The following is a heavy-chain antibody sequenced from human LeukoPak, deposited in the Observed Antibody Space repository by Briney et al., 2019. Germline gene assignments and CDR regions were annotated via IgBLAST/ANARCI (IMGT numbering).Heavy chain of an antibody. J-gene: IGHJ4*02. Sequence: GGSLRLSCAASGFTLSSYWMHWVRQVPGKGLVWGSQINGDGSNAYYADSVKGRFTISRDNAKNTLYLQVNNLRAEDMAVYYCAKQMRDWGQGTLVTVSS. CDR3: AKQMRD. CDR2: INGDGSNA. D-gene: IGHD1/OR15-1a*01. V-gene: IGHV3-74*01. CDR1: GFTLSSYW.